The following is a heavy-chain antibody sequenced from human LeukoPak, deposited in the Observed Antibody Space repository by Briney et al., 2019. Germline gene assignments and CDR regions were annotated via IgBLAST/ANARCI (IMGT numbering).Heavy chain of an antibody. Sequence: SETLSLTCAVYGGSFSGYYWSWIRQPPGKGLEWIGEINHSGSTNYNPSLKSRVTISVDTSKNQFSLKLSSVTAADTAVYYCARGRGSSTKHNTDYWGQGTPVTVSS. V-gene: IGHV4-34*01. CDR3: ARGRGSSTKHNTDY. CDR2: INHSGST. CDR1: GGSFSGYY. J-gene: IGHJ4*02. D-gene: IGHD2-2*01.